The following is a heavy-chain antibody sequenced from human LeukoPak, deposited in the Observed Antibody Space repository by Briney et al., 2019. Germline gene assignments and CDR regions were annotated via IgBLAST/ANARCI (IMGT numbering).Heavy chain of an antibody. Sequence: GGSLRLSCAASGFAFINYAVTWVRQAPEKGPEWVSAISSSGSNTYFADSVKGRFTISRDNSKNTLYLQMNSLRAEDTAVYYCTRVRGVSYYFDYWGQGTLVTVSS. J-gene: IGHJ4*02. V-gene: IGHV3-23*01. CDR1: GFAFINYA. CDR2: ISSSGSNT. CDR3: TRVRGVSYYFDY. D-gene: IGHD3-10*01.